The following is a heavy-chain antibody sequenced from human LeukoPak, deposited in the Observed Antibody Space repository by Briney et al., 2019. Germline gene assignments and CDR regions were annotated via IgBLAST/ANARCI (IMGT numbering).Heavy chain of an antibody. CDR2: IYYSGIT. Sequence: SQTLSLTCTVSGGSISSGDYYWGWIRQYSGNGLEWIGYIYYSGITYYNPSLKSRVTISVDTSKNQFSLQLTSVTAAETAVYYCARRGGGRWFDPWGQGTLVTVSS. D-gene: IGHD3-16*01. CDR3: ARRGGGRWFDP. CDR1: GGSISSGDYY. V-gene: IGHV4-31*03. J-gene: IGHJ5*02.